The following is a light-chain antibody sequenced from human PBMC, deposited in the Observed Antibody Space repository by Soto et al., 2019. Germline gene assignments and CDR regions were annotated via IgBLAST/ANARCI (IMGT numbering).Light chain of an antibody. Sequence: EIVLTKSPGTLSLSPGERATLSCRASQSVSSSYLAWYQQKPGQAPRLLIYCASSRATGIPDRFSGSGSGTDFTLTISRLEPEDFAVYYCQQYGSSPRTFGQGTKVEIK. CDR1: QSVSSSY. J-gene: IGKJ1*01. CDR3: QQYGSSPRT. CDR2: CAS. V-gene: IGKV3-20*01.